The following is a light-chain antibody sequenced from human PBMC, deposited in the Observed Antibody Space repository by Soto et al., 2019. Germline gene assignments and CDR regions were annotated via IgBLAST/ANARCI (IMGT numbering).Light chain of an antibody. Sequence: QPVLTQSPSASASLGASVKLTCTLSSGHSSYAIAWHQQQPEKGPRYLMKVNSDGSHIKGDGIPDRFSGSSSGAERYLTISSLQSEDEADYYCQTWGTGIGVFGGGTKVTVL. CDR1: SGHSSYA. J-gene: IGLJ3*02. CDR2: VNSDGSH. CDR3: QTWGTGIGV. V-gene: IGLV4-69*01.